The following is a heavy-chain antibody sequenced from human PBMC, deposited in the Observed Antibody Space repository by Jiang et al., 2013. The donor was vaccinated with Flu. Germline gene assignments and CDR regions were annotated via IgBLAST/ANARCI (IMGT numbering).Heavy chain of an antibody. J-gene: IGHJ3*02. Sequence: AVIWYDGSNKYYADYRVRAEFTISRDNSKNTLYLQMNSLRAEDTAVYYCARPPGDSAVAAQTGSDAFDIWGQGTMVTVSS. V-gene: IGHV3-33*01. CDR3: ARPPGDSAVAAQTGSDAFDI. D-gene: IGHD6-19*01. CDR2: IWYDGSNK.